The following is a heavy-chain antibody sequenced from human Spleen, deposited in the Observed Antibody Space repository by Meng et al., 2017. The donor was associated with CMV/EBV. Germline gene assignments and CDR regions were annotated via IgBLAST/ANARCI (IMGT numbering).Heavy chain of an antibody. CDR3: AREAYYDSSGLFDY. Sequence: KASGYTFTGYYMHWVRQAPGQGLERMGWINPNSGGTNYAQKFQGRVTMTRDTSISTAYMELSRLRSDDTAVYYCAREAYYDSSGLFDYWGQGTLVTVSS. CDR1: GYTFTGYY. D-gene: IGHD3-22*01. V-gene: IGHV1-2*02. J-gene: IGHJ4*02. CDR2: INPNSGGT.